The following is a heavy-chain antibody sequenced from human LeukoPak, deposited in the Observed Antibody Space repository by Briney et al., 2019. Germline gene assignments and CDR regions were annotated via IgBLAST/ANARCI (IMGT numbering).Heavy chain of an antibody. Sequence: GGSLRLSCTASGFNVADFVMSWVRQVPGKGLEWLGFIRSKARGGSIEYAPSVTGRFTLSRDDSRGFAYLQMNSLKTEDTAVYYCTRDFGPLPSGLWGRGTLVIVSS. CDR1: GFNVADFV. J-gene: IGHJ2*01. CDR3: TRDFGPLPSGL. D-gene: IGHD3-10*01. CDR2: IRSKARGGSI. V-gene: IGHV3-49*04.